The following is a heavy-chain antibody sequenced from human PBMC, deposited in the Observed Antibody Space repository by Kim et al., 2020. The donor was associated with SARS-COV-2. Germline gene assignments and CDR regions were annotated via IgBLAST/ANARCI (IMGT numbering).Heavy chain of an antibody. Sequence: KFQGRVTMTRDTSTSTVYMGLSSLRSEDTAVYYCARGVYNWNGGAEYFQHWGQGTLVTVSS. V-gene: IGHV1-46*01. D-gene: IGHD1-1*01. J-gene: IGHJ1*01. CDR3: ARGVYNWNGGAEYFQH.